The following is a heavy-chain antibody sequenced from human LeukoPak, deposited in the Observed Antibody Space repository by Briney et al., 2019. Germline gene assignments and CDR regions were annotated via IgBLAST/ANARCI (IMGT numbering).Heavy chain of an antibody. CDR2: INHSGST. J-gene: IGHJ4*02. CDR1: GGSFSGYY. Sequence: SETLSLTCAVYGGSFSGYYCSWIRQPPGKGLEWIGEINHSGSTNYNPSLKSRVTISVDTSKNQFSLKLSSVTAADTAVYYCARGQEGYSYGYDFDYWGQGTLVTVSS. V-gene: IGHV4-34*01. CDR3: ARGQEGYSYGYDFDY. D-gene: IGHD5-18*01.